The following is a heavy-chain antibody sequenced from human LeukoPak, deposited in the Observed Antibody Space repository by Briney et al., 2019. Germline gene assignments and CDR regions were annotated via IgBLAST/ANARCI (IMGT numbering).Heavy chain of an antibody. V-gene: IGHV4-34*01. CDR2: INHSGST. D-gene: IGHD3-10*01. CDR3: ARASITMVRGVIMTSHFDY. CDR1: GGSFSGYY. Sequence: SETLSLTCAVYGGSFSGYYWSWIRQPPGKGLEWIGEINHSGSTNYNPSLKSRVTISVDTSKNQFSLKLSSVTAADTAVYYCARASITMVRGVIMTSHFDYWGQGTLVTVSS. J-gene: IGHJ4*02.